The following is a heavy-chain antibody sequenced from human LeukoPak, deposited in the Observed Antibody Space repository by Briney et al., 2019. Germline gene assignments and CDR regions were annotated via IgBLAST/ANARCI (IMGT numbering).Heavy chain of an antibody. CDR1: GFTFSSYA. CDR3: ARDLGDGDYLDYFDY. D-gene: IGHD4-17*01. CDR2: ISYDGSNK. J-gene: IGHJ4*02. V-gene: IGHV3-30*04. Sequence: GGSLRLSCAASGFTFSSYAMHWVRQAPGKGLEWVAVISYDGSNKYYADSVKGRFTISRDNSKNTLYLQMNSLRAEDTAVYYCARDLGDGDYLDYFDYWGQGTLVTVSS.